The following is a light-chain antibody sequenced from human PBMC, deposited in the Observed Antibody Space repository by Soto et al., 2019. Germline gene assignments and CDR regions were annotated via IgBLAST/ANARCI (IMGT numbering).Light chain of an antibody. V-gene: IGLV1-40*01. CDR2: VNR. Sequence: QSVLTQPPSVSGAPGQRVTISGTGSSSNIGAGYDVHWYQQLPATAPKLLIYVNRNRPSGVPDRFSGSKSGPSASLAITGLQAEDEADYYCQSYDSSLSGYVFGTGTKVTVL. CDR1: SSNIGAGYD. J-gene: IGLJ1*01. CDR3: QSYDSSLSGYV.